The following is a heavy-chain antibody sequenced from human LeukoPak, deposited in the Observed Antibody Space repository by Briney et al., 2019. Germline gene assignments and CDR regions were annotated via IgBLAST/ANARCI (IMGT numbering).Heavy chain of an antibody. CDR3: AKGVPGYGSEPFDY. V-gene: IGHV3-49*04. CDR2: IRRKPHGAT. D-gene: IGHD3-10*01. J-gene: IGHJ4*02. CDR1: GFNLGDYA. Sequence: GRSLTLSCTGTGFNLGDYAMSWVRQAPGKGLEWVSFIRRKPHGATGYAASVKGRFIISRDDSKGIAYLQMNSLRTEDTAVYYCAKGVPGYGSEPFDYWGQGTLVTVSS.